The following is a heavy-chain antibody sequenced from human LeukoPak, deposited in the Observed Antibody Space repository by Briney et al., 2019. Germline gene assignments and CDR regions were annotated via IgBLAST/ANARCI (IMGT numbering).Heavy chain of an antibody. D-gene: IGHD1-26*01. CDR2: INHSAGT. CDR1: GGSFSGYY. CDR3: ARGGGSPAGVFDY. V-gene: IGHV4-34*01. J-gene: IGHJ4*02. Sequence: SETLSLTCDVYGGSFSGYYWSWIRQPPGKGLEWIGEINHSAGTNYHPSLKSRVTISVDTSKNQFSLELSSLTAADTAVYYCARGGGSPAGVFDYWGQGTLVTVSS.